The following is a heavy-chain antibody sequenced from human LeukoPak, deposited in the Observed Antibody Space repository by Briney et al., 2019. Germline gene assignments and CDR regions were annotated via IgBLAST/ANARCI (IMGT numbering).Heavy chain of an antibody. CDR2: ISAYNGKT. Sequence: SVKVSCKASGYTFTSYGISGVRQAPGQGLEWMGWISAYNGKTKYAQKLQGRVTMTTDTSTSTAYMELRSLRSDDTAVYYCARAGIRYFDWLFSSYYGMDVWGQGTTVTVSS. J-gene: IGHJ6*02. CDR1: GYTFTSYG. CDR3: ARAGIRYFDWLFSSYYGMDV. V-gene: IGHV1-18*01. D-gene: IGHD3-9*01.